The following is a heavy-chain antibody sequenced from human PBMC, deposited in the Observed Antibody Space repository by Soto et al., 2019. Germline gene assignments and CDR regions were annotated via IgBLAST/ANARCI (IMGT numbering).Heavy chain of an antibody. CDR3: AKGRFGAAAGPLDY. CDR1: GFTFSSYA. J-gene: IGHJ4*02. Sequence: PGGSLRLSCAASGFTFSSYAMSWVRQAPGKGLEWISAISGSGGSTYYADSVKGRFTISRDNSKNTLYLQMNSLRAEDTAVYYCAKGRFGAAAGPLDYWGQGTLVTVS. CDR2: ISGSGGST. D-gene: IGHD6-13*01. V-gene: IGHV3-23*01.